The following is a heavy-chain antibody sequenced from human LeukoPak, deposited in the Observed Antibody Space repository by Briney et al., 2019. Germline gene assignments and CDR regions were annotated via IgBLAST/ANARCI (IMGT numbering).Heavy chain of an antibody. CDR2: IYSGGNT. CDR3: ARITVTQFDP. J-gene: IGHJ5*02. Sequence: GGSLRLSCAASGFTVGNKYMSWVSQAPGKGLGWVSVIYSGGNTYYADSVKGRLTISRDNSKNTVYLQMNSLRGDDTAVYYCARITVTQFDPWGQGTLVTVSS. CDR1: GFTVGNKY. D-gene: IGHD1-20*01. V-gene: IGHV3-66*01.